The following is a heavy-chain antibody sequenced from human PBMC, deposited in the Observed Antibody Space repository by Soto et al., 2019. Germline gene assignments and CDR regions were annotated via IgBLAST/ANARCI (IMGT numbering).Heavy chain of an antibody. Sequence: GASVKVSCKASGYTFTSYWMHWVRQAPGQGLEWMGVINPSGGSTTYAQTFKGRLTMTMDTSTSTAYMDLSSLRSDDTAVYYCARGPTVYCSGGLCEFHIDPWAQGTLVTVSS. D-gene: IGHD2-15*01. CDR2: INPSGGST. CDR3: ARGPTVYCSGGLCEFHIDP. J-gene: IGHJ5*02. V-gene: IGHV1-46*03. CDR1: GYTFTSYW.